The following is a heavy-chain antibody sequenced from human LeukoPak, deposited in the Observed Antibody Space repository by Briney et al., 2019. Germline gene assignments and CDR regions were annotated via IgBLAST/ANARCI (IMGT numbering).Heavy chain of an antibody. CDR3: RGVEMATMGDYYYYYGMDV. J-gene: IGHJ6*02. CDR1: GFTFSSYA. Sequence: PGGSLRLSCAASGFTFSSYAMSWVRQAPGKGLEWVSAISGSGGSTYYADSVKGRFTISRDNSKNTLYLQMNSLRAEDTAVYYCRGVEMATMGDYYYYYGMDVWGRGTTVTVSS. V-gene: IGHV3-23*01. D-gene: IGHD5-24*01. CDR2: ISGSGGST.